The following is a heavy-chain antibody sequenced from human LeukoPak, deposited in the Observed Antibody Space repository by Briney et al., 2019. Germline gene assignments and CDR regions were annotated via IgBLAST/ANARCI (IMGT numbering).Heavy chain of an antibody. Sequence: GGSLRLSWAASGFTVSSNDMSWVRQAPGKGLEWVSVIYSGGRTFYADSVKGRFTISRDNSKNKLYLQMNSLRAEDTAVYYCAQDRKYDSVWRSYDYYYSGQGTLVTVPS. J-gene: IGHJ4*02. CDR2: IYSGGRT. D-gene: IGHD3-16*01. CDR3: AQDRKYDSVWRSYDYYY. V-gene: IGHV3-53*01. CDR1: GFTVSSND.